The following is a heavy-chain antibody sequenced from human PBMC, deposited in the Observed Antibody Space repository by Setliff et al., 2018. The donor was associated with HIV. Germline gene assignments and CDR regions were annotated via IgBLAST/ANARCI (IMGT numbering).Heavy chain of an antibody. Sequence: GGSLRLSCAASGFTFTISWMNWVRQAPGKGLEWVANINPDGSHRDYVDSVKGRFTISRDNAKNSLYLQMNSLRAEDTAVYYCARLVGGYHLSPYYYYYMDVWGKGTTVTVSS. CDR1: GFTFTISW. D-gene: IGHD3-22*01. CDR3: ARLVGGYHLSPYYYYYMDV. V-gene: IGHV3-7*03. J-gene: IGHJ6*03. CDR2: INPDGSHR.